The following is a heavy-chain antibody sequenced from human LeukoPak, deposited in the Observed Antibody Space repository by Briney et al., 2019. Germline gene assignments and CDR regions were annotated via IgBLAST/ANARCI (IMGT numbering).Heavy chain of an antibody. CDR2: ISAYNGNT. D-gene: IGHD3-22*01. J-gene: IGHJ3*02. CDR3: AREARGLGYYDSSGYRAFDI. V-gene: IGHV1-18*01. Sequence: GASVKVSCKASGYTFTSYGISWVRQAPGQGLEWMGWISAYNGNTNYAQKLQGRVTMTTDTSTSTAYMELRSLRSDDTAVYYCAREARGLGYYDSSGYRAFDIWGQGTMVTVSS. CDR1: GYTFTSYG.